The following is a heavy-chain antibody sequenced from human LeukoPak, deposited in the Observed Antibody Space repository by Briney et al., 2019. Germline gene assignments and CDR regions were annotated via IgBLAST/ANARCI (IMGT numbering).Heavy chain of an antibody. CDR1: GFTFSIYA. Sequence: GGSLRLSCAASGFTFSIYAMTWVRQAPGKGLEWVSAISGSGSTTYYADSVKGRFTISRDNSKNTLYLQMNSLRAEETAVYYCAGAVSGSYFDYWGQGTLVTVSS. J-gene: IGHJ4*02. CDR3: AGAVSGSYFDY. D-gene: IGHD1-26*01. V-gene: IGHV3-23*01. CDR2: ISGSGSTT.